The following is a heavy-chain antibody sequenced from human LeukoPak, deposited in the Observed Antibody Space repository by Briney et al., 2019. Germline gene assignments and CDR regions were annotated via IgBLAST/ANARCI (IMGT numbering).Heavy chain of an antibody. CDR3: ARHVQNSSGSYRDY. J-gene: IGHJ4*02. CDR2: IYYSGST. Sequence: SETLSLTCTVSGGSISSSSYYWGWIRQPPGKGLEWIGSIYYSGSTYYNPSLKSRVTISVDTSKNQFSLKLSSVTAADTAVYYCARHVQNSSGSYRDYWGQGTLVTVSS. CDR1: GGSISSSSYY. D-gene: IGHD6-19*01. V-gene: IGHV4-39*01.